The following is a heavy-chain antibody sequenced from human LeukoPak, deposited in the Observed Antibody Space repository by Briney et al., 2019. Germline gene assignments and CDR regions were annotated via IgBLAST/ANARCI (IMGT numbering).Heavy chain of an antibody. D-gene: IGHD3-3*01. CDR1: GYIFTSYG. J-gene: IGHJ4*02. Sequence: ASVKVSCKASGYIFTSYGISWVRQAPGQGLEWMGWISAYNGNRNYAQNLQRRVSMTTDTSTSTAYLELRSLRTDDTAVYYCARGAFFGVVSHFDYWGQGTLVTVSS. V-gene: IGHV1-18*01. CDR3: ARGAFFGVVSHFDY. CDR2: ISAYNGNR.